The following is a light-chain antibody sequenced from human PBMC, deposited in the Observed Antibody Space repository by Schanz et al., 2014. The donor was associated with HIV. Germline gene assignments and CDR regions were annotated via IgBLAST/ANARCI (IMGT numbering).Light chain of an antibody. Sequence: QSALTQPASVSGSPGRSITFSCTGTSSDIGTNNHVSWYQQQPGKAPKLMLYEVNNRPSGVSHRFSGSKSGNTASLTISDLQAEDEADYYCCSYTTTSTYVFGAGTKLTVL. V-gene: IGLV2-14*03. CDR1: SSDIGTNNH. CDR3: CSYTTTSTYV. J-gene: IGLJ1*01. CDR2: EVN.